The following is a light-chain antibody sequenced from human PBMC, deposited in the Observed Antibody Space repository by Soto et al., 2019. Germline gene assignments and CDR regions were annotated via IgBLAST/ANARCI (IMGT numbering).Light chain of an antibody. Sequence: EIVLTQSPGTLSLSPGERATLSCRASQSVSSSYLAWYQQKPGQAPRLLIYGASSRATGIPDRFSGSGSGTDFTLTISRLEPEEFAVYYCQQVYSFPHTFGQGTKVEV. V-gene: IGKV3-20*01. CDR1: QSVSSSY. CDR2: GAS. J-gene: IGKJ2*01. CDR3: QQVYSFPHT.